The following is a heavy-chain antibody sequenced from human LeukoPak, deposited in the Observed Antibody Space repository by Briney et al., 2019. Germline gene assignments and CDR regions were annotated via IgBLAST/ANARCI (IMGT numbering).Heavy chain of an antibody. D-gene: IGHD1-1*01. V-gene: IGHV3-21*01. J-gene: IGHJ3*02. CDR2: ISSSSSYI. CDR3: ARVLDGVYKDAFDI. Sequence: GGSLRLSCAASGFTFSSYSMNWVRQAPGKGLEWVLSISSSSSYIYYADSVKGRFTIPRDNAKNSLYPQMNSLRAEDTAVYYCARVLDGVYKDAFDIWGQGTMVTVSS. CDR1: GFTFSSYS.